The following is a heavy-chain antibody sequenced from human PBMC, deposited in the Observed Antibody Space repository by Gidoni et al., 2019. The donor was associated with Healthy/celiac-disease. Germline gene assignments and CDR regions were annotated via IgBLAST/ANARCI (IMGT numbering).Heavy chain of an antibody. CDR3: ASRNLGYCSGGSCPRFDY. Sequence: EVQLVESGGGLVQPGGSLRLSCAASGFPVSSNYMSWVRQAPGKGLECVSVIYSGGSTYYADSVKGRFTISRDNSKNTLYLQMNSLRAEDTAVYYCASRNLGYCSGGSCPRFDYWGQGTLVTVSS. V-gene: IGHV3-66*01. CDR1: GFPVSSNY. D-gene: IGHD2-15*01. J-gene: IGHJ4*02. CDR2: IYSGGST.